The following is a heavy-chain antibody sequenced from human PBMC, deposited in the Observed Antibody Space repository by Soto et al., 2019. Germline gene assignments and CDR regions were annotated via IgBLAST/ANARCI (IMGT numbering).Heavy chain of an antibody. D-gene: IGHD5-18*01. V-gene: IGHV1-69*01. J-gene: IGHJ6*02. CDR3: ARVGSRYTAMVPYYYYGMDV. CDR2: IIPIFGTA. Sequence: QVQLVQSRAEVKKPGSSVKVSFKASAGTFSSYAISGVRQAPGQGLEWQGGIIPIFGTANYAQKFQGRFTITADESTSTAYMELSSLRAEDTAVYYCARVGSRYTAMVPYYYYGMDVWGQGTTVTVSS. CDR1: AGTFSSYA.